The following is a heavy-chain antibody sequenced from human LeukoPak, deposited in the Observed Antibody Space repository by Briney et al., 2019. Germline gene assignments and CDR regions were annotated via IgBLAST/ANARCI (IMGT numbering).Heavy chain of an antibody. J-gene: IGHJ4*02. D-gene: IGHD3-22*01. Sequence: PGGSLRLSCAASGFTFSDYYMSWIRQAPGKWLEWVSYISSSGSTIYYADSVKGRFTISRDNAKNSLYLQMNSLRAEDTAVYYCARDYYDSSGYYYFDYWGQGTLVTVSS. CDR1: GFTFSDYY. V-gene: IGHV3-11*04. CDR3: ARDYYDSSGYYYFDY. CDR2: ISSSGSTI.